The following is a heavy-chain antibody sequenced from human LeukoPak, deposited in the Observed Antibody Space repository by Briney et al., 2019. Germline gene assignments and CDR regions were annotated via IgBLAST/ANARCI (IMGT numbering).Heavy chain of an antibody. CDR1: GFTFSSYG. Sequence: GGSLRLSCAASGFTFSSYGMHWVRQAPGKGLEWVAVISYDGSNKYYADSVKGRFTISRDNSKNTLYLQMNSLRAEDTAVCYCAKDLDGGNSDYWGQGTLVTVSS. CDR2: ISYDGSNK. D-gene: IGHD4-23*01. CDR3: AKDLDGGNSDY. V-gene: IGHV3-30*18. J-gene: IGHJ4*02.